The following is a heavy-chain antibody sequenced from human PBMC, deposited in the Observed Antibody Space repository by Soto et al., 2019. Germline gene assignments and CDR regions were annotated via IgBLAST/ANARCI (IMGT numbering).Heavy chain of an antibody. CDR1: GFTVSSNY. V-gene: IGHV3-11*01. J-gene: IGHJ3*02. CDR2: ISSSGTST. CDR3: ARFSGNDVFDI. Sequence: GSLRLSCAASGFTVSSNYMSWIRQAPGKGLEWVSYISSSGTSTYYADSVKGRFTISRDNAENSLYLQMNRLRAEDTAVYFCARFSGNDVFDIWGQGTMVTVSS. D-gene: IGHD3-3*02.